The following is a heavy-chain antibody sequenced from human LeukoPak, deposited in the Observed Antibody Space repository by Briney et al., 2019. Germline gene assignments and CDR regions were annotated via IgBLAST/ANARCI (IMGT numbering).Heavy chain of an antibody. Sequence: SETLSLTCTVSGDYLTSNYYGAWIRQPPGKGLEWIGSIHYTAGSNLSPSLKSRITISVDTSNSQFSLKLTSLTDADTAIYYCGRLGVGSTREESWGQGTLVTVSS. CDR3: GRLGVGSTREES. V-gene: IGHV4-39*01. D-gene: IGHD1-26*01. J-gene: IGHJ5*02. CDR1: GDYLTSNYY. CDR2: IHYTAGS.